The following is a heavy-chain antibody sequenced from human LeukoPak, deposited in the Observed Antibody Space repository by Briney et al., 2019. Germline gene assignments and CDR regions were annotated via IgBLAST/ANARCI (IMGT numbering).Heavy chain of an antibody. D-gene: IGHD1-26*01. Sequence: PGGSLRLSCAASGFTFSSYGMHWVRQAPGKGLEWVAFIRYDGSNKYYADSVKGRFTICRDNSKNTLYLQMNSLRGEDTAVYYCARSLSGSYFTAFDIWGQGTMVTVSS. V-gene: IGHV3-30*02. J-gene: IGHJ3*02. CDR3: ARSLSGSYFTAFDI. CDR2: IRYDGSNK. CDR1: GFTFSSYG.